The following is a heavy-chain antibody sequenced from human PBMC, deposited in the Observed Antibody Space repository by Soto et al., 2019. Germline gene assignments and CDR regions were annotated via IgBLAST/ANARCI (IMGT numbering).Heavy chain of an antibody. Sequence: GGSLRLSCAASGFTFSNAWMSWVRQSPGKGLEWVGRIKSKTDGGTTNYAAPVKGRFTISRDDSKNTVYLQMNSLKTEDTAVYYCTTGPRFLEWLLPFDYWGQGTLVTVSS. J-gene: IGHJ4*02. CDR2: IKSKTDGGTT. D-gene: IGHD3-3*01. CDR3: TTGPRFLEWLLPFDY. V-gene: IGHV3-15*01. CDR1: GFTFSNAW.